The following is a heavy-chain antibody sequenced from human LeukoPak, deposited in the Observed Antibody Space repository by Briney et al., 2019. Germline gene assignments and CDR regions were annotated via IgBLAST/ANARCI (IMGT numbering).Heavy chain of an antibody. J-gene: IGHJ5*02. D-gene: IGHD1-26*01. CDR2: ISAYNGNT. CDR3: ARDQSIVGATNWFDP. CDR1: GYTFTSYG. Sequence: ASVKVSYKASGYTFTSYGISWVRQAPGQGLEWMGWISAYNGNTNYAQKLQGRVTMTTDTSTSTAYMELRSLRSDDTAVYYCARDQSIVGATNWFDPWGQGTLVTVSS. V-gene: IGHV1-18*01.